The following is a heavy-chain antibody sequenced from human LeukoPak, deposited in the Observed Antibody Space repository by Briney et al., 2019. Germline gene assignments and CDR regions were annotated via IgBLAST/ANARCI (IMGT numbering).Heavy chain of an antibody. Sequence: PSETLSLTCTVSGGSISSSDYFWGWIRQPPGKEPEWIGSIYYSGSTYYNPSLKSRVTISVETSKNQFSLKLSSVTAADTAVYYCARICSSRSCQADYWGQGALVVVSS. CDR2: IYYSGST. J-gene: IGHJ4*02. CDR3: ARICSSRSCQADY. CDR1: GGSISSSDYF. D-gene: IGHD2-2*01. V-gene: IGHV4-39*01.